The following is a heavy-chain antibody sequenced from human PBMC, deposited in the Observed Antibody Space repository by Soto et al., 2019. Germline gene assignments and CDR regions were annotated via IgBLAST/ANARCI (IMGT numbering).Heavy chain of an antibody. Sequence: SLRLSCAASGFTFSSYAMHWVRQAPGKGLEWVAVISYDGSNKYYADSVKGRFTISRDNSKNTLYLQMNSLRAEDTAVYYCARDLITMVRGVITHYYYGMDVWGQGTTVTVSS. V-gene: IGHV3-30-3*01. J-gene: IGHJ6*02. D-gene: IGHD3-10*01. CDR2: ISYDGSNK. CDR3: ARDLITMVRGVITHYYYGMDV. CDR1: GFTFSSYA.